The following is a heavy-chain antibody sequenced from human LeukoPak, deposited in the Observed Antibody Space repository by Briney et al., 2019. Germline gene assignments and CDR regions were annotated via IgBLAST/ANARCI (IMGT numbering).Heavy chain of an antibody. J-gene: IGHJ4*02. CDR1: GYTFTGYY. Sequence: ASVKVSCKASGYTFTGYYMHWVRQASGQGVEWMGWINPNSGGTDYAQKFQGRVTMTRDTSISTAYMELNRLRSDDTAVYYCASRDGPQGGFDYWGQGTLVTVSS. CDR3: ASRDGPQGGFDY. CDR2: INPNSGGT. D-gene: IGHD5-24*01. V-gene: IGHV1-2*02.